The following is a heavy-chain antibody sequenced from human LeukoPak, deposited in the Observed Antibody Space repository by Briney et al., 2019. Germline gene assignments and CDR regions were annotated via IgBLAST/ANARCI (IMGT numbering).Heavy chain of an antibody. Sequence: GESLKISCKGSGYSFTSYWIGWVRQMPGKGLEWMGIIYPGDSDTRYSPSFQGQVTISADKSISTAYLQWSSLKASDTAMYYCARQIFGVVSRRYYYYYGMDVWGQGTTVTVSS. CDR1: GYSFTSYW. CDR2: IYPGDSDT. D-gene: IGHD3-3*01. V-gene: IGHV5-51*01. CDR3: ARQIFGVVSRRYYYYYGMDV. J-gene: IGHJ6*02.